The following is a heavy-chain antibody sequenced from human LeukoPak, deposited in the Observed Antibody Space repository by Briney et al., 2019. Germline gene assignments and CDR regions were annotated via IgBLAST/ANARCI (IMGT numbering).Heavy chain of an antibody. D-gene: IGHD3-9*01. CDR1: GFTFTDYW. CDR3: AKSRSDILTGYYGPFDY. Sequence: GGSLRLSCVASGFTFTDYWMTWVRQAPGKGLEWVANINKDGSEKYYVDSVKGRFTISRDNSKNTLYLQMNSLRAEDTAVYYCAKSRSDILTGYYGPFDYWGQGTLVTVSS. V-gene: IGHV3-7*01. J-gene: IGHJ4*02. CDR2: INKDGSEK.